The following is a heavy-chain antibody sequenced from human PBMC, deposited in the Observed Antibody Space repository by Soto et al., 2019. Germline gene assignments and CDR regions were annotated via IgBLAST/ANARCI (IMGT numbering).Heavy chain of an antibody. Sequence: ASVKVSCKASGYTFTSYYMHWVRQAPGQGLKWMGRIYPSDGSTSYAQKFQGRVTMTRDTSTSTVYMELSSLRSEDTAVYYCARDRIGVGDADAFDIWGQGTMVTVSS. J-gene: IGHJ3*02. V-gene: IGHV1-46*01. CDR3: ARDRIGVGDADAFDI. D-gene: IGHD2-15*01. CDR1: GYTFTSYY. CDR2: IYPSDGST.